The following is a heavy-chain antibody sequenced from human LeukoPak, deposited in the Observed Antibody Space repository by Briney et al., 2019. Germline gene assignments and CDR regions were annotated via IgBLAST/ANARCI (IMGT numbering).Heavy chain of an antibody. CDR2: INHSGST. V-gene: IGHV4-34*01. Sequence: SETLSLTCAVYGGSLSGYYWSWIRQPPGKGLEWIGEINHSGSTNYNPSLKSRVTISVDTSKNQFSLKLSSVTAADTAVYYCARGEVFDYWGQGTLVTVSS. CDR1: GGSLSGYY. J-gene: IGHJ4*02. CDR3: ARGEVFDY.